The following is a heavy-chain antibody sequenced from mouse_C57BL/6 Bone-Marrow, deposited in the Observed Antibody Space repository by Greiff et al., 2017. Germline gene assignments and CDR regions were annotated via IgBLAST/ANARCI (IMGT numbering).Heavy chain of an antibody. Sequence: VKLMESGPELVKPGASVKISCKASGYAFSSSWMNWVKQRPGKGLEWIGRIYPGDGDTNYNGKFKGKATLTADKSSSTAYMQLSSLTSEDSAVYFCARYGNYYFDYWGQGTTLTVSS. CDR2: IYPGDGDT. V-gene: IGHV1-82*01. J-gene: IGHJ2*01. CDR1: GYAFSSSW. CDR3: ARYGNYYFDY. D-gene: IGHD2-1*01.